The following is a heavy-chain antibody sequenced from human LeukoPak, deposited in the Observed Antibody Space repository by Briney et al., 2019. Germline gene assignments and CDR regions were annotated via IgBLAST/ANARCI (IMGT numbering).Heavy chain of an antibody. D-gene: IGHD4-17*01. J-gene: IGHJ6*02. CDR1: GFTFNIYT. Sequence: PGGSLRLSCAASGFTFNIYTMNWVRQAPGKGLEWVSSITSSSRYIYYAGSVKGRFTISRDNAKNSLYLQMNSLRAEDTAVYYCARDRLMDRCTVSSFYGMDVWGQGTTVTVSS. CDR3: ARDRLMDRCTVSSFYGMDV. V-gene: IGHV3-21*01. CDR2: ITSSSRYI.